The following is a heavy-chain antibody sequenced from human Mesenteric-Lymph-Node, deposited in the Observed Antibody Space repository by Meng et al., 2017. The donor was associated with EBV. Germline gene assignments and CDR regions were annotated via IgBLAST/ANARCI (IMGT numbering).Heavy chain of an antibody. CDR3: ASGRGVVNY. J-gene: IGHJ4*02. CDR2: INHSGST. Sequence: QVQLQQWGAGLLKSSETLSLTCAVYGGSFSDYYWSRIRQSPGKGLEWIGEINHSGSTNYNPSLKSRVIISIDTSKNQFSLKLSSVTAADTAVYYCASGRGVVNYWGQGTLVTVSS. CDR1: GGSFSDYY. D-gene: IGHD2-21*01. V-gene: IGHV4-34*01.